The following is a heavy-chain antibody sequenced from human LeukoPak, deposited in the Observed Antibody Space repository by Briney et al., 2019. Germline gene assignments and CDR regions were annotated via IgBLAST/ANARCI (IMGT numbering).Heavy chain of an antibody. CDR3: ARGVYDYVWGNYRHYFDY. CDR2: IYYSGST. D-gene: IGHD3-16*02. CDR1: GGSISSGDYY. J-gene: IGHJ4*02. V-gene: IGHV4-30-4*08. Sequence: PSETLSLTCTVSGGSISSGDYYWSWIRQPPGKGLEWIGYIYYSGSTYYNPSLKSRVTISVDTSKNQFSLKLSSVTAADTAVYYCARGVYDYVWGNYRHYFDYWGQGTLVTVSS.